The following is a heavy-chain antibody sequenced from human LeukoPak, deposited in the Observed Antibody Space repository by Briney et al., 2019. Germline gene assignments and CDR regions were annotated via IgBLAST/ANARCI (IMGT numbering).Heavy chain of an antibody. CDR2: ISYDGSNR. D-gene: IGHD6-19*01. J-gene: IGHJ4*02. Sequence: GGSLRLSCAASGFTFSSYAMHWVRQAPGKGLEWVAVISYDGSNRYYADSVKGRFTISRDNTKKTLYLQMNSLRAEDTAVYYCARDYASGSGWYFDYWGQGTLVTVSS. V-gene: IGHV3-30*04. CDR3: ARDYASGSGWYFDY. CDR1: GFTFSSYA.